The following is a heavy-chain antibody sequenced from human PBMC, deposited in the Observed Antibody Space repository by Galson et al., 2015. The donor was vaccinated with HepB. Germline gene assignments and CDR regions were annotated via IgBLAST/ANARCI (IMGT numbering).Heavy chain of an antibody. Sequence: TLSLTCTVSGGSISSGDYYWSWIRQPAGKGLEWIGHIYTTGSTNYNPSLKSRVTMSVDTSKNQFSLKLSSVTAADTAVYYCAGTDPYSRSHFDYWGQGTLVTVSS. CDR1: GGSISSGDYY. V-gene: IGHV4-61*09. CDR2: IYTTGST. CDR3: AGTDPYSRSHFDY. D-gene: IGHD6-13*01. J-gene: IGHJ4*02.